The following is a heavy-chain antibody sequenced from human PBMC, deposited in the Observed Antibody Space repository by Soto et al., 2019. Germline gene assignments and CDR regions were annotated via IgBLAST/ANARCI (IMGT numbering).Heavy chain of an antibody. Sequence: ASVKVSCKASGYTFTKYYMHWVRQAPGQGLEWVGGIIPIFGTANYAQKFQGRVTITADESTSTAYMELSSLRSEDTAVYYCARDHSGGSGAYFDYWGQGTLVTVSS. CDR2: IIPIFGTA. D-gene: IGHD2-15*01. V-gene: IGHV1-69*13. CDR3: ARDHSGGSGAYFDY. CDR1: GYTFTKYY. J-gene: IGHJ4*02.